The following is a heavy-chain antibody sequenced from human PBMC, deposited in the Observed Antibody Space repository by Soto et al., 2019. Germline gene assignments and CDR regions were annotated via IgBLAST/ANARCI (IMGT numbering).Heavy chain of an antibody. J-gene: IGHJ6*02. Sequence: QVQLVESGGDVVQPGRSLRLSCAASGFTFSSYAMYWVRQAPAKGREWVAVISYDGNNKYYAAPVKGRFTISRDNPKNTRYLQRNSLRAEDTAVYYCARAGCDGGSCCTLVGLRYGMDVWGQGTTVTVSS. D-gene: IGHD2-15*01. CDR3: ARAGCDGGSCCTLVGLRYGMDV. CDR2: ISYDGNNK. CDR1: GFTFSSYA. V-gene: IGHV3-30-3*01.